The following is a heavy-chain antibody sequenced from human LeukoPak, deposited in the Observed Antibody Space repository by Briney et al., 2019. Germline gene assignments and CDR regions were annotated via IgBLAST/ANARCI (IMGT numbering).Heavy chain of an antibody. CDR3: ASATYYYGSGSYLSYYYMDV. Sequence: GGSLRLSCAASGFTFSSFGMHWVRQAPGQGLEWVANIKQDGSEKYYVDSVKGRFTISRDNAKNSLYLQMNSLRAEDTAVYYCASATYYYGSGSYLSYYYMDVWGKGTTVTISS. CDR2: IKQDGSEK. J-gene: IGHJ6*03. V-gene: IGHV3-7*01. D-gene: IGHD3-10*01. CDR1: GFTFSSFG.